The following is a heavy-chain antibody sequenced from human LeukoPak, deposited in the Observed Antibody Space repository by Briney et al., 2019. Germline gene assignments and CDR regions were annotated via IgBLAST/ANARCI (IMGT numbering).Heavy chain of an antibody. J-gene: IGHJ4*02. D-gene: IGHD2-15*01. CDR1: GFTFSDAW. V-gene: IGHV3-15*01. CDR3: TTRRQDGW. CDR2: IKSKSVGGTI. Sequence: GGSLRLSCVGSGFTFSDAWMSWVRQAPGKGLEWVGRIKSKSVGGTIDYAAPVKGRFTISRDDSRNTLYLQMNSLKTEDTAVYYCTTRRQDGWWGQGTLVTVS.